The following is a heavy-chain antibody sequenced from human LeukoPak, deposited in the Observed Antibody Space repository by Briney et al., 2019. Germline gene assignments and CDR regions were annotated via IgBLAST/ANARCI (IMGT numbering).Heavy chain of an antibody. J-gene: IGHJ4*02. CDR3: ARDSRSYERSGYYHFDY. D-gene: IGHD3-22*01. V-gene: IGHV4-59*01. Sequence: SETLSLTCTVSGGFISSYYWNWIRQPPGKGLEWIGYIYYNGSPNYNPSLKSRVTMSQDTSKNQFSLKLTSVTAADTAVYYCARDSRSYERSGYYHFDYWGQGTLVTVSS. CDR1: GGFISSYY. CDR2: IYYNGSP.